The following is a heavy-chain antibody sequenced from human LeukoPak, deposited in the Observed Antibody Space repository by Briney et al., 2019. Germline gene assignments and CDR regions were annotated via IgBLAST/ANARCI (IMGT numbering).Heavy chain of an antibody. V-gene: IGHV3-48*04. CDR2: ISGGGGTI. CDR3: ARPTTGPNGMDV. D-gene: IGHD1-1*01. CDR1: GFTFSAYS. Sequence: GGSLRLSCAASGFTFSAYSMNWVRQAPGKGLEWVSFISGGGGTIYYADSVKGRFTISRDNAKNSLYLQMNSLRAEDTAVYYCARPTTGPNGMDVWGQGTTVTVSS. J-gene: IGHJ6*02.